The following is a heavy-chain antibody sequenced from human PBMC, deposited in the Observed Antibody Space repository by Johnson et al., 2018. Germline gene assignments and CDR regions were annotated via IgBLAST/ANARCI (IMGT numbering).Heavy chain of an antibody. V-gene: IGHV3-49*03. CDR2: IRSKTYGGTT. J-gene: IGHJ6*04. CDR3: SRAHQLQRWSAITGDV. Sequence: VQLVESGGGLVQPGRSLRLSCTASGFTFGDFAMIWFRLAPGRGLEWVGFIRSKTYGGTTEYAASVKVRFTISRNDSKRIAYLQMNSLKTADTALYFFSRAHQLQRWSAITGDVWGKGTTVTVSS. CDR1: GFTFGDFA. D-gene: IGHD2-2*01.